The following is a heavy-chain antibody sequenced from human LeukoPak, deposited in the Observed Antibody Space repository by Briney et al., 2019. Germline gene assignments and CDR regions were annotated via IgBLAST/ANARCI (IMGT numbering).Heavy chain of an antibody. CDR2: IYHSGST. Sequence: SETLSLTCAVSGGSISSSNWWSWVRQPPGKGLEWIGEIYHSGSTNYNPSLKSRVTISVDTSKNQFSLKLSSVTAADTAVYYCARGSLYGSGSYYGYWGQGTLVTVSS. CDR1: GGSISSSNW. D-gene: IGHD3-10*01. V-gene: IGHV4-4*02. J-gene: IGHJ4*02. CDR3: ARGSLYGSGSYYGY.